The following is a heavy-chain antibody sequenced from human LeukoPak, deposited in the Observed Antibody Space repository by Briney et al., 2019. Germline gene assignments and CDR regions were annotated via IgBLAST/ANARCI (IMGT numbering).Heavy chain of an antibody. CDR2: IYYSGST. V-gene: IGHV4-59*08. Sequence: ETSETLSLTCTVSGGSISSYYWSWIRQPPGKGLEWIGYIYYSGSTNYNPSLKSRVTISVDTSKNQFSLKLSSVTAADTAVYYCASTYGDYNPFDYWGQGTLVTVSS. D-gene: IGHD4-17*01. CDR1: GGSISSYY. J-gene: IGHJ4*02. CDR3: ASTYGDYNPFDY.